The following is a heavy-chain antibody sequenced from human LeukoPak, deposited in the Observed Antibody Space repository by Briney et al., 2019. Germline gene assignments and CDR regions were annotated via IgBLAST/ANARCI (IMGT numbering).Heavy chain of an antibody. CDR3: ARDLNGHYLNY. V-gene: IGHV3-74*01. CDR1: GFTFSSYW. Sequence: GGSLRLSCAASGFTFSSYWIHWVRQAPGKGLVWVSRINSDGISTSYADSVKGRFTISRDNAKNTLYVQMNSLRAEDTAVYYCARDLNGHYLNYWGQGTLVTVSS. J-gene: IGHJ4*02. D-gene: IGHD2-8*01. CDR2: INSDGIST.